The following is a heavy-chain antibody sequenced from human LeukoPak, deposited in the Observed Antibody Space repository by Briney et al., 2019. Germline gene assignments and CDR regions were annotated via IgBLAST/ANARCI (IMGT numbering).Heavy chain of an antibody. CDR2: INPSGGST. Sequence: ASVKVSCKASGYSFSSYYMDWVRQAPGQGLEWMGIINPSGGSTSYAQKFQGRVTMTRDTSTSTVYMELSSLRSEDTAVYYYARGGMAEDYFDNWGQGTLVTVSS. V-gene: IGHV1-46*01. J-gene: IGHJ4*02. CDR3: ARGGMAEDYFDN. D-gene: IGHD5-24*01. CDR1: GYSFSSYY.